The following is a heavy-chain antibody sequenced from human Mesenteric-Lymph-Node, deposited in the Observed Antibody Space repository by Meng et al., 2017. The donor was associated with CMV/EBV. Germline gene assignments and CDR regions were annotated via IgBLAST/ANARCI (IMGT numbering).Heavy chain of an antibody. J-gene: IGHJ4*02. CDR3: ARGRRSYYGSGSHFDY. D-gene: IGHD3-10*01. Sequence: GGSFSGYYWSWIRQPPGKGLEWIGEINHSGSTNYNPSLKSRVTISVDTSKNQFSLKLSSVTAADTAVYYCARGRRSYYGSGSHFDYWGQGTLVTVSS. V-gene: IGHV4-34*01. CDR2: INHSGST. CDR1: GGSFSGYY.